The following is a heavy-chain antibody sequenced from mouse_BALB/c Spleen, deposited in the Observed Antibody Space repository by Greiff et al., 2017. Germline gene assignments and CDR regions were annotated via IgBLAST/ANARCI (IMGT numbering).Heavy chain of an antibody. Sequence: EVQLQESGPGLVKPSQSLSLTCTVTGYSITSDYAWNWIRQFPGNKLEWMGYISYSGSTSYNPSLKSRISITRDTSKNQFFLQLNSVTTEDTATYYCARAYGSSGDFDYWGQGTTLTVSS. CDR3: ARAYGSSGDFDY. CDR1: GYSITSDYA. J-gene: IGHJ2*01. V-gene: IGHV3-2*02. D-gene: IGHD1-1*01. CDR2: ISYSGST.